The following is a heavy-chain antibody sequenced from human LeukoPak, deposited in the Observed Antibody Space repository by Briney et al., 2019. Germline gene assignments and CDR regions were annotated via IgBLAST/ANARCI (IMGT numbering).Heavy chain of an antibody. J-gene: IGHJ4*02. CDR1: GFTFSEYA. Sequence: GGSLRLSCAASGFTFSEYAMSWVRQAPGKGLEWVSSISGSGGGNTFYADSVKGRFTLSRDNSKNTLYLQMNGLRVEDTAVYYCAKKGCTSTTCYLNSWGQGSLLTVSS. V-gene: IGHV3-23*01. CDR3: AKKGCTSTTCYLNS. D-gene: IGHD2-2*01. CDR2: ISGSGGGNT.